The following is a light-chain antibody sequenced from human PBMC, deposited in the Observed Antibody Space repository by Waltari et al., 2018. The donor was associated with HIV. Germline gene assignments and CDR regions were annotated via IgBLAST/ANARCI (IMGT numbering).Light chain of an antibody. CDR2: SNN. J-gene: IGLJ3*02. Sequence: QSVLAQPPSASGTPGQRVTISCSGSSSKVGSNIVKWYQQVPGTAPKRLIYSNNQRPSGVPDRFSGSNSGTSASLAISGLQSEDEADYYCYSAADSDEVFGGGTKLTVL. V-gene: IGLV1-44*01. CDR1: SSKVGSNI. CDR3: YSAADSDEV.